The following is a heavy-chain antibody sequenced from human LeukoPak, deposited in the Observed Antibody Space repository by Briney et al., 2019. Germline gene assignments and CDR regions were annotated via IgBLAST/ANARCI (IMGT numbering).Heavy chain of an antibody. Sequence: GSVKVSCKASGYTFTGYYIHWVRQAPGQGLEWMGWINPNSGGTNYAQKFQGRVTMTRDTSISTTYMEMSRLRSDDTAVYYCARGDCSGGSCNSLYFQHWGQGTLVTVSS. CDR3: ARGDCSGGSCNSLYFQH. CDR2: INPNSGGT. CDR1: GYTFTGYY. D-gene: IGHD2-15*01. J-gene: IGHJ1*01. V-gene: IGHV1-2*02.